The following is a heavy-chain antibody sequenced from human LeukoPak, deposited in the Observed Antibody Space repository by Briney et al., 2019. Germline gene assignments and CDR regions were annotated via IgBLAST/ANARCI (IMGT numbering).Heavy chain of an antibody. J-gene: IGHJ4*02. CDR1: GFIFTGYF. D-gene: IGHD3-3*01. Sequence: GGSLRLSRAASGFIFTGYFMSWVRQAPGKGLEWVASIKHDGSEKYYVDSVRGRFTISRDNTKNLLYLQMSSLRAEDTAVYYCATDRGWRTSGYYLYYFEYWGQGTLVTFSS. CDR2: IKHDGSEK. V-gene: IGHV3-7*01. CDR3: ATDRGWRTSGYYLYYFEY.